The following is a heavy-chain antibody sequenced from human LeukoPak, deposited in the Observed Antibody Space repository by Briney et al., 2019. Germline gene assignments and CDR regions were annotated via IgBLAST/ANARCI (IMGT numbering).Heavy chain of an antibody. J-gene: IGHJ4*02. Sequence: GGSLRLSCAASGFTFSSYSMNWVRQAPGKGLEWVSYISSSSSTIYYADSVKGRFTISRDNAKNSLYLQMNSLRAEDTAVYYCARDGSGWHLRGYYFDYWGQGTLVTVSS. CDR3: ARDGSGWHLRGYYFDY. CDR2: ISSSSSTI. CDR1: GFTFSSYS. D-gene: IGHD6-19*01. V-gene: IGHV3-48*01.